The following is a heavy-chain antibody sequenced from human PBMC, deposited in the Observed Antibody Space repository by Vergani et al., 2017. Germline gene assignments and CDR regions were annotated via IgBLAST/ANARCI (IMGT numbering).Heavy chain of an antibody. CDR1: GYSFTSYW. CDR3: ARCSSDCSGGSCYFLDKCELQH. V-gene: IGHV5-51*01. CDR2: IYPGDSDT. Sequence: EVQLVQSGAEVKKPGESLKISCKGSGYSFTSYWIGWVRQMPGKGLEWMGIIYPGDSDTRYSPSFQGQVTISAEKSISTAYLQWSSLKASDTAMYYCARCSSDCSGGSCYFLDKCELQHWGQGTLVTVSS. J-gene: IGHJ1*01. D-gene: IGHD2-15*01.